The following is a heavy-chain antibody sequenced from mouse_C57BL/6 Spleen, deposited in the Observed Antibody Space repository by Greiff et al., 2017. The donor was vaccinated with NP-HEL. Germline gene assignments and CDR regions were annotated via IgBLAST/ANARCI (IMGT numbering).Heavy chain of an antibody. CDR2: INPNNGGT. CDR3: ARDGSEAFGG. Sequence: EVQLQQSGPELVKPGASVKIPCKASGYTFTDYNMDWVKQSHGKSLEWIGDINPNNGGTIYNQKFKGKATVTVDKSSSTAYMELRSLTSEDTAVYYCARDGSEAFGGWGKCATLTV. D-gene: IGHD1-1*01. CDR1: GYTFTDYN. V-gene: IGHV1-18*01. J-gene: IGHJ2*01.